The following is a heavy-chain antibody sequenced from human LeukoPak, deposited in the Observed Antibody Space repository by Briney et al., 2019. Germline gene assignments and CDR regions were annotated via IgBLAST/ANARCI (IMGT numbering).Heavy chain of an antibody. J-gene: IGHJ4*02. V-gene: IGHV4-39*07. CDR1: GGSISSSSYY. Sequence: PSETLSLTCTVSGGSISSSSYYWGWIRQPPGKGLEWIGEINHSGSTNYNPSLKSRVTISVDTSKNQFSLNLSSVTAADTAVYYCARSGYSGSDFNYWGQGTLVTVSS. D-gene: IGHD5-12*01. CDR3: ARSGYSGSDFNY. CDR2: INHSGST.